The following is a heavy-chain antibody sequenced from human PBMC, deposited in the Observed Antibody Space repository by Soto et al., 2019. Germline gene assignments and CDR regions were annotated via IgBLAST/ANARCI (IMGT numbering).Heavy chain of an antibody. J-gene: IGHJ4*02. CDR2: IYYSGST. CDR3: ARAHSGKLAVYYFDY. D-gene: IGHD1-26*01. Sequence: PSETLSLTCTVSGGSISSGGYYWSWTRQHPGKGLEWIGYIYYSGSTYYNPSLKSRVTISVDTSKNQFSLKLSSVTAADTAVYYCARAHSGKLAVYYFDYWGQGTLVTVSS. CDR1: GGSISSGGYY. V-gene: IGHV4-31*03.